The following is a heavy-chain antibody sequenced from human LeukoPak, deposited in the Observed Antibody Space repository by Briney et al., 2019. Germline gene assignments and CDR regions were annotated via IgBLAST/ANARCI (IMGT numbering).Heavy chain of an antibody. D-gene: IGHD6-19*01. Sequence: DPGGSLRLSCAASGLTFSSYAMSWVRQAPGKGLEWVSAISGSGGSTYYADSVKGRFTISRDNSKNTLYLQMNSLRAEDTAVYYCAKDLSSGWYPYWGQGTLVTVSS. J-gene: IGHJ4*02. CDR1: GLTFSSYA. V-gene: IGHV3-23*01. CDR3: AKDLSSGWYPY. CDR2: ISGSGGST.